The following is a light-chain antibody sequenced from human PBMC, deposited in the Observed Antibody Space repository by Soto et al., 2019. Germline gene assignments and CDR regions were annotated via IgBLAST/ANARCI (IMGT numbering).Light chain of an antibody. V-gene: IGKV3-15*01. J-gene: IGKJ5*01. CDR1: QSVSSN. Sequence: IVMNKSPATLSVYQGERATLSCRASQSVSSNLAWYQQKPGQAPRLLIYGASTRATGIPARFSGSGSGTEFTLTISSLQSEDFAVYYCQQYNNLPPIPFGQVGRLEIK. CDR2: GAS. CDR3: QQYNNLPPIP.